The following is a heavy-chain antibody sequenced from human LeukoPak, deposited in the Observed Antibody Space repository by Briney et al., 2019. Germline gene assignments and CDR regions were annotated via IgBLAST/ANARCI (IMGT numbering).Heavy chain of an antibody. CDR2: VNADNSNT. V-gene: IGHV1-3*03. J-gene: IGHJ4*02. D-gene: IGHD3-22*01. CDR3: AVGDYYYDTRFDY. Sequence: ASVKVSCKASGFPFTSYAIHWVRQAPGQRLEWMGWVNADNSNTKYSQEFQGRVTITRHTSASTAYMDLNSLRSEDMAVYYCAVGDYYYDTRFDYWGQGTLVTVSS. CDR1: GFPFTSYA.